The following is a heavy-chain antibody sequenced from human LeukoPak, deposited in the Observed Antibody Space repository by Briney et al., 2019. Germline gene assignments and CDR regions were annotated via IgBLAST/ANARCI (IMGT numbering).Heavy chain of an antibody. CDR1: GFTFSSYE. Sequence: GRSLRLSCAASGFTFSSYEMNWVRQAPGKGLEWVSYISSSGSTIYYADSVKGRFTISRDNAKNSLYLQMNSLRAEDTAVYYCARDRDDYGDYYFDYWGQGTLVTVSS. CDR2: ISSSGSTI. J-gene: IGHJ4*02. V-gene: IGHV3-48*03. CDR3: ARDRDDYGDYYFDY. D-gene: IGHD4-17*01.